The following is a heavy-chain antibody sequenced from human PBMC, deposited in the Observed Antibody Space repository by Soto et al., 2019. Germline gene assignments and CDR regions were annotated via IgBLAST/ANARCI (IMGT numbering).Heavy chain of an antibody. CDR2: ITGRGDNT. J-gene: IGHJ4*02. D-gene: IGHD2-15*01. Sequence: GGSLRLSCAASGFTFSNYAMGWVRQAPGMGLEWVSAITGRGDNTFYADSVKGRFTISRDNSKNSLYLQMNSLRAEDTAVYYCPKGSANYSPYYFDFWGQGTLVTVSS. V-gene: IGHV3-23*01. CDR3: PKGSANYSPYYFDF. CDR1: GFTFSNYA.